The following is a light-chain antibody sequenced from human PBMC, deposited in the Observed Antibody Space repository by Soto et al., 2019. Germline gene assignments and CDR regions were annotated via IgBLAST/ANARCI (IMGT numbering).Light chain of an antibody. CDR2: SNN. V-gene: IGLV1-44*01. Sequence: QSVLTQPPSASGTPGQRVTISCSGSSSNIGSKTVNWYQQLPGTAPQLLIYSNNQRPSGVPDRFSGSKSGTSASLAISGLQSEDEADYHCAAWDDSLNGPVFGGGTKVTVL. CDR1: SSNIGSKT. J-gene: IGLJ3*02. CDR3: AAWDDSLNGPV.